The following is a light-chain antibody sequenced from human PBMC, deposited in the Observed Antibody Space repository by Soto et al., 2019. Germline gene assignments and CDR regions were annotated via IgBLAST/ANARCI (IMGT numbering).Light chain of an antibody. J-gene: IGKJ4*01. Sequence: EIVLTQSPATLSLSPGERATLSCRASQSVSSHLTWYQQTPCQSPRRLIYDTSTRATGIPARFSGSGSGTDFTLTISSLEPEDFAVYYCQQRTNWRLSFGGGTKVEIK. CDR1: QSVSSH. CDR2: DTS. V-gene: IGKV3-11*01. CDR3: QQRTNWRLS.